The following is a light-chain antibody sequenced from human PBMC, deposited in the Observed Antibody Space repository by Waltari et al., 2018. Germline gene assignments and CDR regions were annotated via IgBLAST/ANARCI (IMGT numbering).Light chain of an antibody. CDR2: GAS. CDR1: ERVTDHY. J-gene: IGKJ5*01. Sequence: EIVLTPSPGTLSLSPGEAATLSCGSSERVTDHYLAWYQQKPGQAPRLLIYGASSRATSIPDRFSGSGSGTDFTLTIRRLEPEDFTVYYCQQYGRSPITFGQGTRLEIK. V-gene: IGKV3-20*01. CDR3: QQYGRSPIT.